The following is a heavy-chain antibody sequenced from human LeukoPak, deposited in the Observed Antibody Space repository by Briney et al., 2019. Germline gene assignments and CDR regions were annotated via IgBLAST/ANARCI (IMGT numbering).Heavy chain of an antibody. Sequence: KPSETLSLTCTVSGGSISSYYWSWIRQPPGKGLEWIGYIYYSGSTNYNPSLKSRVTISVDMSKNQFSLKVNSVTAADTAVYYCARRRIVTNSDYYFDYWGQGTLVTVSS. CDR1: GGSISSYY. J-gene: IGHJ4*02. D-gene: IGHD3-22*01. V-gene: IGHV4-59*08. CDR3: ARRRIVTNSDYYFDY. CDR2: IYYSGST.